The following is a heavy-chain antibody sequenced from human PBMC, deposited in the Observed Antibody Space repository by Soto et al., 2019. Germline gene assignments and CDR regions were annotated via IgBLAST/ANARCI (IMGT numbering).Heavy chain of an antibody. V-gene: IGHV3-23*01. CDR3: AKGRPGGAAAPDY. Sequence: GGSLSLSCAASGFTFSDFAMAWVRQAPGKGLEWVSSASGSGSGTYYADSVKGRFTISRDNSKNTLFLHMTNLRAGDTALYFCAKGRPGGAAAPDYCGQGTRVTFSS. D-gene: IGHD1-26*01. CDR2: ASGSGSGT. J-gene: IGHJ4*02. CDR1: GFTFSDFA.